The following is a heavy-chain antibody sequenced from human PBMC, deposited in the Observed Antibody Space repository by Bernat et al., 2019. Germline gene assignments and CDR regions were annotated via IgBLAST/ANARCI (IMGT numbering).Heavy chain of an antibody. V-gene: IGHV3-15*01. D-gene: IGHD3-3*01. J-gene: IGHJ4*02. CDR2: IKSKTDGGTT. Sequence: EVQLVESGGGLVQPGGSLRLSCAASGFTFSNAWMSWVRQAPGKGLEWVGRIKSKTDGGTTDYAAPVKGRFTISRDDSKNTLYLQMNSLKTEDTAVYYCTTGDFWSGYSLDYWGQGTLVTVSS. CDR3: TTGDFWSGYSLDY. CDR1: GFTFSNAW.